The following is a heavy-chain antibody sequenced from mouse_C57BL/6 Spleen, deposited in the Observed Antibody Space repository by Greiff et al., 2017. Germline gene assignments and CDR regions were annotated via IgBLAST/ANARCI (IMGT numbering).Heavy chain of an antibody. V-gene: IGHV2-5*01. J-gene: IGHJ4*01. CDR1: GFSLTSYG. CDR3: ATPITTVVATGAMDY. Sequence: QVQLQQSGPGLVQPSQSLSITCTVSGFSLTSYGVHWVRQSPGKGLEWLGVIWRGGSTDYNAAFMSRLSITKDNSKSQVFFKMNSLQADDTAIYYCATPITTVVATGAMDYWGQGTSGTVSS. CDR2: IWRGGST. D-gene: IGHD1-1*01.